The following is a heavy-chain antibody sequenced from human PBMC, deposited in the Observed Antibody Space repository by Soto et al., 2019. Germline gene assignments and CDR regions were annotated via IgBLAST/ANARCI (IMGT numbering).Heavy chain of an antibody. J-gene: IGHJ4*02. D-gene: IGHD2-8*01. V-gene: IGHV3-23*01. Sequence: AVGSLILSCAAAGFTFGSHSMGWLRQAPGTGPEWVAFVDGSGGDTSYADSVKGRFIVSRDNSDNSLFLHMNSLRAEDTGRYFCAKEIFAAAYAATSAFDLWGQGTLVTVSS. CDR1: GFTFGSHS. CDR3: AKEIFAAAYAATSAFDL. CDR2: VDGSGGDT.